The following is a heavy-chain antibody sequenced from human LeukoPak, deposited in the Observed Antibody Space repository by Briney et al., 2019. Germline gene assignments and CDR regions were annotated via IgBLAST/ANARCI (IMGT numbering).Heavy chain of an antibody. Sequence: GASVKVSCKASGYTFTGYYMHWVRQAPGQGLEWMGWINPNSGGTNYAQKFQGRVTMTRDTSISTVYMELSRLRSDDTAVYYCARDLSSSGWVNYYYGMDVWGQGTTVTVSS. CDR3: ARDLSSSGWVNYYYGMDV. CDR2: INPNSGGT. D-gene: IGHD6-19*01. J-gene: IGHJ6*02. V-gene: IGHV1-2*02. CDR1: GYTFTGYY.